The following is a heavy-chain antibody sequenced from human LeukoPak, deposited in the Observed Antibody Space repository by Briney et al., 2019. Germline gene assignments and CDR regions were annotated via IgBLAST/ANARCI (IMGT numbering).Heavy chain of an antibody. V-gene: IGHV4-39*01. CDR1: DGSISSSSYY. CDR2: IYYSGST. D-gene: IGHD3-9*01. J-gene: IGHJ4*02. CDR3: ARLARYYDILTGSLDY. Sequence: PSDPLSFPCTASDGSISSSSYYWCGIRQPPGKRLEWIGGIYYSGSTYYNPSLKSRVTISVDTSKNHFSLKLSSVTAADTAVYYCARLARYYDILTGSLDYWGQGTLVTVSS.